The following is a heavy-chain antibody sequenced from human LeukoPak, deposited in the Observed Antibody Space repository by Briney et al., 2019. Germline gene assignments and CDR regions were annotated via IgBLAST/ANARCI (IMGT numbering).Heavy chain of an antibody. Sequence: PGGSLRLSCAASGFSVSSNYMSWVRQAPGKGLEWVSVIYSGGSTYYADSVKGRFTISRDNSKNTLYLQMNSLRAEDTAVYYCARDLDRYGDYVGYWGQGTLVTVSS. J-gene: IGHJ4*02. CDR1: GFSVSSNY. V-gene: IGHV3-53*01. CDR3: ARDLDRYGDYVGY. CDR2: IYSGGST. D-gene: IGHD4-17*01.